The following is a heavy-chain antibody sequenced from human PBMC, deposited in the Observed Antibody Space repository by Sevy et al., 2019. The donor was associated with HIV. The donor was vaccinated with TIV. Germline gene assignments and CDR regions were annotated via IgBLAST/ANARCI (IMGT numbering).Heavy chain of an antibody. CDR2: FDPEDGET. V-gene: IGHV1-24*01. J-gene: IGHJ6*02. Sequence: ASVKVSCMASGYTLSKLSMHWVRQAPGKGPEWMGGFDPEDGETIYAQKFQGRVTMTEDTSTDTAYMELSSLRSEDTAVYYCATLDFWSDYPLYGMDVWGQRTTVTVSS. D-gene: IGHD3-3*01. CDR1: GYTLSKLS. CDR3: ATLDFWSDYPLYGMDV.